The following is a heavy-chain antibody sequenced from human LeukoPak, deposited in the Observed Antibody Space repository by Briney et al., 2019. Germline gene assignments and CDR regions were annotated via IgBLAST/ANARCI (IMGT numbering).Heavy chain of an antibody. CDR2: ITGSTTWT. V-gene: IGHV3-23*01. CDR3: ARELVSSRTGYFDL. Sequence: PGGSLRLSCEASGFTFGNFGMSWVRQAPGKGLQWVSGITGSTTWTYYAASVKGRFTVSRDNSQNTLHLQMNSLGADDTAVYYCARELVSSRTGYFDLWGRGTLVTVSS. D-gene: IGHD3/OR15-3a*01. CDR1: GFTFGNFG. J-gene: IGHJ2*01.